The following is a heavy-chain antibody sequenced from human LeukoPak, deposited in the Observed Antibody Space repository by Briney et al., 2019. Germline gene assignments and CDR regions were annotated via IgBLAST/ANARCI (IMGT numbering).Heavy chain of an antibody. CDR2: IYTSGST. J-gene: IGHJ4*02. V-gene: IGHV4-61*02. D-gene: IGHD6-19*01. CDR3: ARTITVAGKYYFDY. Sequence: SETLSLTCTVSGGSISSDSYYWSWIRQPAGKGLEWIGRIYTSGSTNYNPSLKSRVTISVDTSKNQFSLTLSSVTAADTAVYYCARTITVAGKYYFDYWGQGTLVTVSS. CDR1: GGSISSDSYY.